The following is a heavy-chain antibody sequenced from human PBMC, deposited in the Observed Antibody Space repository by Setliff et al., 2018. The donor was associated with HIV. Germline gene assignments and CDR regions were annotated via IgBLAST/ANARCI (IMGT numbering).Heavy chain of an antibody. V-gene: IGHV1-8*02. CDR1: GYTFISYD. CDR3: ARGKVLRGNILYY. J-gene: IGHJ4*02. CDR2: MNPNIGKT. D-gene: IGHD2-8*01. Sequence: ASVKVSCKASGYTFISYDINWVRQATGQGLEWMGWMNPNIGKTAYAQKFQGRVTMTRNTSISTAYMELSSLRSDDTAVYYCARGKVLRGNILYYWGQGTLVTVSS.